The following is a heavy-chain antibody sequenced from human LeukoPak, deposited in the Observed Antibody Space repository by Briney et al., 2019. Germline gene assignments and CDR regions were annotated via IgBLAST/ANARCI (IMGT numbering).Heavy chain of an antibody. D-gene: IGHD2-15*01. CDR1: GFTFRSYA. CDR3: ARDLGVCSGGTCYPVYDY. CDR2: IKEDGSEK. V-gene: IGHV3-7*01. Sequence: GGSLRLSCAASGFTFRSYAMTWIRQAPGKGLEWVADIKEDGSEKHYVDSVKGRFTISRDNAENSLYLQMNSLRAEDTAIYYCARDLGVCSGGTCYPVYDYWGQGIPVTVSS. J-gene: IGHJ4*02.